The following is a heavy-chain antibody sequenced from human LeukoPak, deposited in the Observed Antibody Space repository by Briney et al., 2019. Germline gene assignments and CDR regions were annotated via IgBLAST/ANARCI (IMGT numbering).Heavy chain of an antibody. CDR1: GFTFSNYW. CDR3: AKDLHYGSADY. V-gene: IGHV3-74*01. CDR2: NNPDGSTT. J-gene: IGHJ4*02. D-gene: IGHD3-10*01. Sequence: PGGSLRLSCAASGFTFSNYWMHWVRQDPGKGLVWVSFNNPDGSTTNYADSVKGRFTISRDNAKNALYLQMNSLRAEDTAVYYCAKDLHYGSADYWGQGTLVTVSS.